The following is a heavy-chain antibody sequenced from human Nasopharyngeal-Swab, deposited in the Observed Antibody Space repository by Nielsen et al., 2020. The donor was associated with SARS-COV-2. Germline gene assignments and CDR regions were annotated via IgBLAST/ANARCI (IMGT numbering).Heavy chain of an antibody. CDR3: ARTEHGGSYYYGMDV. D-gene: IGHD1/OR15-1a*01. Sequence: WIRQPPGQALEWVSYISDSSSIIYYTNSVKGRFTVSRDNAKNSLYLQMNSLRAEDTAVYYCARTEHGGSYYYGMDVWGQGTTVTVSS. CDR2: ISDSSSII. V-gene: IGHV3-48*04. J-gene: IGHJ6*02.